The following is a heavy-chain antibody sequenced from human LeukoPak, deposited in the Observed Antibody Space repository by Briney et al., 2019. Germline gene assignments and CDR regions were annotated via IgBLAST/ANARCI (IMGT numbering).Heavy chain of an antibody. D-gene: IGHD3-22*01. V-gene: IGHV3-53*01. J-gene: IGHJ3*02. Sequence: GGSLRLSCAASGFTVSSNYMSWVRQAPGKGLEWVSVIYSGGSTYYADSVKGRFTISRDNSKNTLYLQMNSLRAEDTAVYYCAKWRHYYDSSGPFDIWGQGTMVTVSS. CDR2: IYSGGST. CDR3: AKWRHYYDSSGPFDI. CDR1: GFTVSSNY.